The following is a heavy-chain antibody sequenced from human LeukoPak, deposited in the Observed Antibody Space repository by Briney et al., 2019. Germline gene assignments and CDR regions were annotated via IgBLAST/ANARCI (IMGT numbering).Heavy chain of an antibody. J-gene: IGHJ4*02. CDR3: TRVGYIDEGIDY. CDR2: IKQDGSKK. Sequence: PGGSLRLSCAASGFTFSSYWMTWVRQAPGKGLEWLANIKQDGSKKSYVDSVKGRFTISRDNAKNSLYLQMNSLRAEDTAIYYCTRVGYIDEGIDYWGQGTLVTVSS. D-gene: IGHD5-24*01. CDR1: GFTFSSYW. V-gene: IGHV3-7*04.